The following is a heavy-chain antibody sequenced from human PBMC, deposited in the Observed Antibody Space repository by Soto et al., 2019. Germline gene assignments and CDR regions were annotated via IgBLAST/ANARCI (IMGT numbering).Heavy chain of an antibody. Sequence: QVQLQESGPGLVKPSETLSLNCTVSGGSISPYYWSWVRQPPGKRLEWIGYIYYAGTASYNPSLKRRVSISVDTSKNEVSLKVTSVTAADTAVYYCARLGDYYHALDAWGQGTLVTVSS. J-gene: IGHJ1*01. CDR2: IYYAGTA. V-gene: IGHV4-59*08. CDR3: ARLGDYYHALDA. D-gene: IGHD3-3*01. CDR1: GGSISPYY.